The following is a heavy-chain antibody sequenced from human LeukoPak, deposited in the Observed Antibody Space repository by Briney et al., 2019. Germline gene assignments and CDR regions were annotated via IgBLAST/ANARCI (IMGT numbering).Heavy chain of an antibody. D-gene: IGHD4-17*01. CDR3: ATAPTDYGDYVT. CDR2: FDPEDGET. CDR1: GYTLTELS. V-gene: IGHV1-24*01. J-gene: IGHJ5*02. Sequence: ASVKVSCKVSGYTLTELSMHWVRQAPGKELEWMGGFDPEDGETIYAQKFQGRVTMTEDTSTDTAYMELSSLRSEDTAVYYCATAPTDYGDYVTWGQGTLVTVSS.